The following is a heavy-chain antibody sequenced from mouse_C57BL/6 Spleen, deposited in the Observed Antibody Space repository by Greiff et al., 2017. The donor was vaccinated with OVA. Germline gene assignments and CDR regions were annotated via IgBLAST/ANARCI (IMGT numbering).Heavy chain of an antibody. J-gene: IGHJ4*01. CDR3: AGYYYGSATGAMDY. CDR1: GFNIKNTY. D-gene: IGHD1-1*01. V-gene: IGHV14-3*01. CDR2: IDPANGNT. Sequence: VQLQQSVAELVRPGASVKLSCTASGFNIKNTYMHWVKQRPEQGLEWIGRIDPANGNTTYAPKFQGKATITADPSSNTAYLQLSSLTSEDTAIYYCAGYYYGSATGAMDYWGQGTSVTVSS.